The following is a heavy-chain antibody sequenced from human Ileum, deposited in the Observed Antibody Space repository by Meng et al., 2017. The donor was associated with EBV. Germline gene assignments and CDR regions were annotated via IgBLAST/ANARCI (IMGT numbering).Heavy chain of an antibody. CDR2: IYHSGST. CDR1: GDSISSNNW. D-gene: IGHD4-17*01. Sequence: VRLTEAGPGLVQPSGTLSLTCAVSGDSISSNNWWSCVLQPPGKGLEWIGEIYHSGSTNYNPSFKSRVTMSVDKSKNQISLNLGSVTAADTAVYYCASGRDYAWHSWGRGTLVTVSS. CDR3: ASGRDYAWHS. J-gene: IGHJ4*02. V-gene: IGHV4-4*02.